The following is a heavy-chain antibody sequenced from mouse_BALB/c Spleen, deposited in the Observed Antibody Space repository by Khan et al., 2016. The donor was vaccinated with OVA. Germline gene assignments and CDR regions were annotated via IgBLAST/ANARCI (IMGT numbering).Heavy chain of an antibody. CDR2: INTFTGEP. CDR3: ARPPYFAYSLDH. D-gene: IGHD2-12*01. V-gene: IGHV9-3-1*01. J-gene: IGHJ4*01. Sequence: QIQLVQSGPEMKKPGETVEISCKASGYTFTNYGMNWVKQSPGKALKWMGWINTFTGEPTYADDFKGRFAFSLETSASTAYLQINNLKNEDTATXVCARPPYFAYSLDHWGQGTSVTVSS. CDR1: GYTFTNYG.